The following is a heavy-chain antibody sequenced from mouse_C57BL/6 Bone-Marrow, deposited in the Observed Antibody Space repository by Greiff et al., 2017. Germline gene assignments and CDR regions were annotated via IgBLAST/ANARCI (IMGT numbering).Heavy chain of an antibody. CDR3: AKPRVLAWSFAD. J-gene: IGHJ3*01. CDR2: IYPGSGST. CDR1: GYTFTDYC. D-gene: IGHD1-1*01. Sequence: QVQLQQPGAELVKPGASVKLSCKASGYTFTDYCMHWVKQRPGQGLEWIGWIYPGSGSTKYNEKFKSKATLTADKSSSTAYMELRSLTSEDSAVYYCAKPRVLAWSFADWGQGTMVTVSA. V-gene: IGHV1-84*01.